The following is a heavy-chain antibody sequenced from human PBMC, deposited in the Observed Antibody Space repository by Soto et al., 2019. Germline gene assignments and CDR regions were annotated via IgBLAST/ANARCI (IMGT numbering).Heavy chain of an antibody. CDR1: GFMFSNHG. CDR2: IWSDGNNR. D-gene: IGHD1-1*01. Sequence: GGSLRLSCAASGFMFSNHGMHWVRQAPGKGLEWVAGIWSDGNNRYYADSVKGRFTISRDNSKNTLYLQMNSLRAEDTAVYYCVRGDNWNDEASDYWGQGTLVTVSS. J-gene: IGHJ4*02. V-gene: IGHV3-33*01. CDR3: VRGDNWNDEASDY.